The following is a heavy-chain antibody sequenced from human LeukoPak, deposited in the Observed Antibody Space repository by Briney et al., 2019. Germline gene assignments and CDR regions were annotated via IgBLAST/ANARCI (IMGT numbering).Heavy chain of an antibody. J-gene: IGHJ4*02. D-gene: IGHD3-10*01. Sequence: SETLSLTCAVYGGSFSGYYWSWIRQPPGKGLEGIGEINQSGSTNYNPSLKSRVTISVDTSKNQFSLKLSSVTAADTAVYYCARRTGGMVRGVIDYWGQGTLVTVSS. CDR1: GGSFSGYY. CDR2: INQSGST. CDR3: ARRTGGMVRGVIDY. V-gene: IGHV4-34*01.